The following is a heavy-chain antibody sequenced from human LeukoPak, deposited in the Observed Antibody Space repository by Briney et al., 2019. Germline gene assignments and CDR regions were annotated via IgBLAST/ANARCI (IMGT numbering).Heavy chain of an antibody. CDR3: ASEMHIVVVTAMSPTNPLWY. V-gene: IGHV1-18*01. CDR2: ISAYNGNT. J-gene: IGHJ4*02. CDR1: GYTFTSYG. D-gene: IGHD2-21*02. Sequence: ASVKVSCKASGYTFTSYGISWVRQAPGQGLEWMGWISAYNGNTNYAQKLQGRVTMTTDTSTSTAYMELRSLRSDDTAVYYCASEMHIVVVTAMSPTNPLWYWGQGTLVTVSS.